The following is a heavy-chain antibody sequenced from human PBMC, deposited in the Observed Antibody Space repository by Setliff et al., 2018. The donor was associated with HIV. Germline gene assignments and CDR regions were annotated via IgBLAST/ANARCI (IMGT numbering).Heavy chain of an antibody. D-gene: IGHD6-6*01. J-gene: IGHJ4*02. CDR3: ARLPQDVRSSIDF. CDR2: INVDGSSI. V-gene: IGHV3-74*01. Sequence: SCAASGFTFTDYWMHWVRQVPGQGLVWVPRINVDGSSISYADSEKGRFTISRDNAKNTLFLQMNSLRAEDTAVYYCARLPQDVRSSIDFWGQGTLVTVSS. CDR1: GFTFTDYW.